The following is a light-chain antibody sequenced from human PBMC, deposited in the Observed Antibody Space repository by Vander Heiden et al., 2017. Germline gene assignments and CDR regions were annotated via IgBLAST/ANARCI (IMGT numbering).Light chain of an antibody. Sequence: DIQMTQSPSSLSASVGDRVTITCRASQYISNYLKWYQQKPGKAPKLLIYAASNLQSGVPSRFSGSGSGTDFTLTISSRQPEDFATYYCQQSFTTPLTFGGGTKVEIK. CDR1: QYISNY. CDR2: AAS. CDR3: QQSFTTPLT. J-gene: IGKJ4*01. V-gene: IGKV1-39*01.